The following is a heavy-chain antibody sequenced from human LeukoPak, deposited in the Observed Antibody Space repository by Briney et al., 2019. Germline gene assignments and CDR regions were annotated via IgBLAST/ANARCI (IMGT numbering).Heavy chain of an antibody. Sequence: GGSLRLSCAASGFIFSSYDMSWVRQAPGKGLEWVSVINPSGDSTFYADSVKGRFTISRDNSKNTLFLQMNSLRAEDTAVYYCAKLNTASSYAAGSYWGQGTPGTVSP. CDR1: GFIFSSYD. D-gene: IGHD3-16*01. J-gene: IGHJ4*02. V-gene: IGHV3-23*01. CDR3: AKLNTASSYAAGSY. CDR2: INPSGDST.